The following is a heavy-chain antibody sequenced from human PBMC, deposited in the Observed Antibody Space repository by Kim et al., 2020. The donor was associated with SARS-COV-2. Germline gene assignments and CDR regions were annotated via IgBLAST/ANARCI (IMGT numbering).Heavy chain of an antibody. V-gene: IGHV1-3*04. CDR3: ARNDYFDY. CDR1: GYTFFPACA. Sequence: ASVKVSCKSSGYTFFPACAIHWVRPAPGQRPEWMAWIETGNGNIKYSEKFQDRITVTRDTSASTVYMELGSLRSEDTAVYYCARNDYFDYWGQGTLVTV. J-gene: IGHJ4*02. CDR2: IETGNGNI.